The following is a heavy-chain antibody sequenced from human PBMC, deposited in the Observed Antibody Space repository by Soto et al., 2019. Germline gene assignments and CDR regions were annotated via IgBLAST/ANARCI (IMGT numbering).Heavy chain of an antibody. J-gene: IGHJ3*02. Sequence: GGSLRLSCAASGFTFSSYGMHWVRQAPGKGLEWVAVIWYDGSNKYYADSVKGRFTISRDNSKNTLYLQMNSLRAEDTAVYYCARAPAGDAFDIWGQGTMVTVSS. CDR3: ARAPAGDAFDI. CDR2: IWYDGSNK. V-gene: IGHV3-33*01. CDR1: GFTFSSYG.